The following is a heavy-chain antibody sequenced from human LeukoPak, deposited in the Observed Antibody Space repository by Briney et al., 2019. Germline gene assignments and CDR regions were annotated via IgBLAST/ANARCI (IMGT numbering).Heavy chain of an antibody. Sequence: SETLSLTCTVSGGSISSSSYYWGWIRQPPGKGLEWIGSIYYSGSTYYNPSLQSRVTISVDTSKNQFSLKLSSVTAADTAVYYCARGSPTYDYVWGSYRYSYYYGMDVWGQGTTVTVSS. V-gene: IGHV4-39*01. CDR2: IYYSGST. J-gene: IGHJ6*02. CDR3: ARGSPTYDYVWGSYRYSYYYGMDV. D-gene: IGHD3-16*02. CDR1: GGSISSSSYY.